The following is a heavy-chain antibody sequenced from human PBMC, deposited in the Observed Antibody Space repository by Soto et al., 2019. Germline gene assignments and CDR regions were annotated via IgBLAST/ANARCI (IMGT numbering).Heavy chain of an antibody. CDR1: GFTFGGSA. CDR2: IRSKANSYAT. D-gene: IGHD2-21*01. CDR3: TRRDCGGDCYTSSGAFDI. J-gene: IGHJ3*02. Sequence: GGSLRLSCAASGFTFGGSAMHWVRQASGKGLEWVGRIRSKANSYATAYAASVKGRFTISRDDSKNTAYLQMNSLKTEDTAVYYCTRRDCGGDCYTSSGAFDIWGQGTMVTVS. V-gene: IGHV3-73*01.